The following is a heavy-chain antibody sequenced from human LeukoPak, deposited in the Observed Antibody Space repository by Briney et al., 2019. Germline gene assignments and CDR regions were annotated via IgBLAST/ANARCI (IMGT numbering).Heavy chain of an antibody. CDR3: ARAVRRAAAGTGD. J-gene: IGHJ4*02. V-gene: IGHV3-48*04. D-gene: IGHD6-13*01. CDR1: GFTVSSYS. Sequence: GGSLRLSCAASGFTVSSYSMNWVRQAPGKGLEWVSYISSSSTIYYADSVKGRFTISRDNAKNSLYLQMNSLRAEDTAVYYCARAVRRAAAGTGDWGQGTLVTVSS. CDR2: ISSSSTI.